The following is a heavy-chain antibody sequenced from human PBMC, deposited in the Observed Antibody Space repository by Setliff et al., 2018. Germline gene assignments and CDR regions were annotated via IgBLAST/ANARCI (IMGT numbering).Heavy chain of an antibody. CDR1: GDPLRNDY. V-gene: IGHV4-4*08. CDR2: MHAGGNI. CDR3: ARSLGSGSYYNSRPFYSDY. Sequence: ETLSLTCSVSGDPLRNDYWTWIRQPPGKGLEWIGNMHAGGNINYNPSLKSRVTLSLATSKNQFSLKLTSVTAADTAAYFCARSLGSGSYYNSRPFYSDYWGQGTLVTVSS. D-gene: IGHD3-10*01. J-gene: IGHJ4*02.